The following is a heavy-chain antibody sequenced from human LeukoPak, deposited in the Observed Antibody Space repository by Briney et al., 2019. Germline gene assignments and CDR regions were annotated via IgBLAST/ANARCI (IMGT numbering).Heavy chain of an antibody. CDR3: ATGPAPFGAYYMDV. CDR1: GYSLTELS. Sequence: ASVKVSCKVSGYSLTELSMHWVRQAPGKGLEWMGGFDPEDGETIYAQKFQGRVTMTEDTSTDTAYMELSSLRSEDTAVYYCATGPAPFGAYYMDVWGKGTTVTVSS. J-gene: IGHJ6*03. CDR2: FDPEDGET. D-gene: IGHD3-16*01. V-gene: IGHV1-24*01.